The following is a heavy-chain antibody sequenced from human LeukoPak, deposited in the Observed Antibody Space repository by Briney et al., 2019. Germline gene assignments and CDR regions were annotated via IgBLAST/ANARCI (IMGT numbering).Heavy chain of an antibody. CDR3: AELGITMIGGV. V-gene: IGHV3-23*01. CDR2: ISGSGDST. D-gene: IGHD3-10*02. J-gene: IGHJ6*04. Sequence: GGSLRLSSAASGFTFSNYAMRWVRQAPGKGLEWVSGISGSGDSTYYADSVKGRFTISRDNSKNTLYLQMNSLRAEDTAVYYCAELGITMIGGVWGKGTTVTISS. CDR1: GFTFSNYA.